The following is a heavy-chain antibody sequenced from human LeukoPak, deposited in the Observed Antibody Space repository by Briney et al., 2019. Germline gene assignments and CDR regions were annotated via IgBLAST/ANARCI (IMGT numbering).Heavy chain of an antibody. D-gene: IGHD3-10*01. CDR3: ASQITISYYFNY. J-gene: IGHJ4*02. CDR2: ISSSGSTI. CDR1: GFTFSDYY. V-gene: IGHV3-11*04. Sequence: GGSLRLSCAASGFTFSDYYMSWIRQAPGKGLEWVSYISSSGSTIYYADSVKGRFTISRDNAKNSLYLQMNSLRAEDTAVYYCASQITISYYFNYWGQGTLVTVSS.